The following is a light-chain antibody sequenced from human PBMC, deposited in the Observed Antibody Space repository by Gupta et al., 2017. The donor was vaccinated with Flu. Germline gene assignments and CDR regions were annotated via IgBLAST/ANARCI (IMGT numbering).Light chain of an antibody. J-gene: IGLJ3*02. Sequence: QSALTQPPSASGSPGQSVTISCTGTSSDVGGYRFVSWYQQHPGKAPQLMIYEVIKRPSGVPDRFSGSKSGNTASLTVSGLQAEDEADYYCSSYAGGNNWVFGGGTKLTVL. CDR2: EVI. V-gene: IGLV2-8*01. CDR3: SSYAGGNNWV. CDR1: SSDVGGYRF.